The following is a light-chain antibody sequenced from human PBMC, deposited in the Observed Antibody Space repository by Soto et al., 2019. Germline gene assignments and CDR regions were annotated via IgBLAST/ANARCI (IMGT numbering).Light chain of an antibody. V-gene: IGKV1-39*01. J-gene: IGKJ4*01. CDR3: QQSSSVPLT. CDR2: AAS. Sequence: DIQMTQSPSSLSASVGDSVTITCRASQSITTLLHWYQKKPGKAPYLQFYAASSLRSGVPSRFRGAGSGTDFSLAISALQPDDFASYYCQQSSSVPLTFGGGTKVEIK. CDR1: QSITTL.